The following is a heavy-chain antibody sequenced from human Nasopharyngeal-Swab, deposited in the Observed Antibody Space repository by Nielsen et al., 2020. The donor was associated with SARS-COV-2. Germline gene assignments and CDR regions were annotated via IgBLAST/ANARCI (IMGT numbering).Heavy chain of an antibody. J-gene: IGHJ6*02. CDR1: GYTFTSYA. V-gene: IGHV7-4-1*02. Sequence: ASVKVSCKASGYTFTSYAMNWVRQAAAQGVEWMGWINTNTGNPTYDQGFTGRFVFSLDTSASTAYLQISSLKAEDTAVYYCAREAAAGFGYGMDGWGQGTTVTVSS. CDR2: INTNTGNP. CDR3: AREAAAGFGYGMDG. D-gene: IGHD6-13*01.